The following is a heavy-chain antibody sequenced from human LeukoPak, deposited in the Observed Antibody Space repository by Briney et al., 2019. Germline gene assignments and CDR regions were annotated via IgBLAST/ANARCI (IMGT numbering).Heavy chain of an antibody. CDR1: GFSFSSYA. Sequence: GGSLRLSCAASGFSFSSYAMSWVRQAPGKGLEWVSCIYGSDGRTYYADSVKGRFTISRDNSKNTLYLQMNGLRAEDTALYYCATHDAVSGGYFDYWGQGALVTVSS. D-gene: IGHD2-2*01. CDR2: IYGSDGRT. J-gene: IGHJ4*02. V-gene: IGHV3-23*01. CDR3: ATHDAVSGGYFDY.